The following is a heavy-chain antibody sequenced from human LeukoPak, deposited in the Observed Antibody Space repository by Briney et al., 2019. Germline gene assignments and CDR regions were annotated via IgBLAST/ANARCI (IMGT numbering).Heavy chain of an antibody. J-gene: IGHJ3*02. CDR1: GGSISSYY. V-gene: IGHV4-59*01. Sequence: PSETLSLTCTVSGGSISSYYWSWIRQPPGKGLEWIGYIYYSGSTNYNPSLKSRVTISVDTSKNQFSLKLSSVTAADTAVYYCARVDTGLGVVGAILGAFDIWGQGTMVTVSS. CDR3: ARVDTGLGVVGAILGAFDI. D-gene: IGHD1-26*01. CDR2: IYYSGST.